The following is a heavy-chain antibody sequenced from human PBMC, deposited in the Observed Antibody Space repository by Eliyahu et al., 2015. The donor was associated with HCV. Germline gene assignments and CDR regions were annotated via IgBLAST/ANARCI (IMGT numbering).Heavy chain of an antibody. CDR3: AKITTYGLDV. CDR2: IQSTGTK. D-gene: IGHD3-22*01. CDR1: AIFXXNND. V-gene: IGHV3-53*04. J-gene: IGHJ6*02. Sequence: EVQLVESGGGLXQRGGSLXLSCAVSAIFXXNNDMSWVRQAPGKGLEWVSIIQSTGTKNYADAVKGRFTISRHNGRNTVYLQLNSLRTEDTAIYYCAKITTYGLDVWGQGTTVTVSS.